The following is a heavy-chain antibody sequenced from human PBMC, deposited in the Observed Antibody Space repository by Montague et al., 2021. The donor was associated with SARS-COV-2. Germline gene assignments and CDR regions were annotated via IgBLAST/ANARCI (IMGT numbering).Heavy chain of an antibody. CDR3: ARVGRDSAILPIAIHYGMDV. J-gene: IGHJ6*02. CDR1: GFTVSSNC. Sequence: SLRLSCPASGFTVSSNCMTWVRQAPGKGLEWVSVIYSGGSTYYANSVKGRFTISRDNSKNTLYLQLNSLRAEDTAVYYCARVGRDSAILPIAIHYGMDVWGQGTTVTVSS. D-gene: IGHD2-2*01. V-gene: IGHV3-53*01. CDR2: IYSGGST.